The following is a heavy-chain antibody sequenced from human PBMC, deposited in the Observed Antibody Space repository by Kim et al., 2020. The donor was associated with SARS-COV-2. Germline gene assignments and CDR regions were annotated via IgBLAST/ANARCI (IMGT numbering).Heavy chain of an antibody. CDR1: GFTFSSYA. Sequence: GGSLRLSCAASGFTFSSYAMSWVRQAPGKGLEWVSAISGSGGSTYYADSVKGRFTISRDNSKNTLYLQMNSLRAEDTAVYYCAKDLLTGYYPNSPFYYYYYGMDVWGQGNTVTVSS. CDR3: AKDLLTGYYPNSPFYYYYYGMDV. J-gene: IGHJ6*02. CDR2: ISGSGGST. D-gene: IGHD3-9*01. V-gene: IGHV3-23*01.